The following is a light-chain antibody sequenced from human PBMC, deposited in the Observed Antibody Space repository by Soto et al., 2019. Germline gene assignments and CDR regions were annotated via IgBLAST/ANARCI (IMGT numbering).Light chain of an antibody. J-gene: IGKJ1*01. Sequence: EIVMTQSPATLSVSPGERATLSCRASQSVSSNLAWYQQKPGLPLRLPFSGASTRATGIPARFSGSGSGTEFTLTINSLQSEDFAVYYCQQYSNWPRTFGQGTKVDIK. V-gene: IGKV3-15*01. CDR1: QSVSSN. CDR2: GAS. CDR3: QQYSNWPRT.